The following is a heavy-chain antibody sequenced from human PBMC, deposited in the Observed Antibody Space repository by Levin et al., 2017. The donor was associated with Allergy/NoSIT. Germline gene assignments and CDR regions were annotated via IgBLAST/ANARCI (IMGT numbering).Heavy chain of an antibody. D-gene: IGHD5-18*01. Sequence: SQTLSLTCTVSGGSISSSSYYWGWIRQPPGKGLEWIGSIYYSGSTYYNPSLKSRVTISVDTSKNQFSLKLSSVTAADTAVYYCARRNSYGHYFDYWGQGTLVTVSS. CDR1: GGSISSSSYY. CDR2: IYYSGST. V-gene: IGHV4-39*01. J-gene: IGHJ4*02. CDR3: ARRNSYGHYFDY.